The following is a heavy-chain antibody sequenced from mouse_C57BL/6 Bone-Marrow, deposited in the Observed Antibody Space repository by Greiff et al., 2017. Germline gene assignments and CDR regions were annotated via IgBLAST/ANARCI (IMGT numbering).Heavy chain of an antibody. Sequence: VQLKESGAELVRPGTSVKVSCKASGYAFTNYLIEWVKQRPGQGLEWIGVINPGSGGTNYNEKFKGKATLTAEKSSSTAYMQLSSLTSEDSAVYFCARGGLRRRDWYFDVWGTGTTVTVSS. D-gene: IGHD2-2*01. CDR3: ARGGLRRRDWYFDV. CDR1: GYAFTNYL. J-gene: IGHJ1*03. CDR2: INPGSGGT. V-gene: IGHV1-54*01.